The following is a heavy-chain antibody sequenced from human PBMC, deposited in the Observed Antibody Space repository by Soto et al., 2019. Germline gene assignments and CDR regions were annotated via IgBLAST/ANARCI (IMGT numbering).Heavy chain of an antibody. V-gene: IGHV1-2*04. Sequence: ASVKVSCKASGYTFTGYYMHWVRQAPGQGLEWMGWINPNSGGTNYAQKFQGWVTMTRDTSISTAYMELSRLRSDDTAVYYCARGGGDCSSTSCYHVNWFDPWGQGTLVTVSS. J-gene: IGHJ5*02. CDR3: ARGGGDCSSTSCYHVNWFDP. CDR1: GYTFTGYY. D-gene: IGHD2-2*01. CDR2: INPNSGGT.